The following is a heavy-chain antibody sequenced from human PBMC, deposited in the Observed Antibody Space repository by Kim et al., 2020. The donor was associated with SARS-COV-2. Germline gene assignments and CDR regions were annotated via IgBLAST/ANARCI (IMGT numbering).Heavy chain of an antibody. D-gene: IGHD5-18*01. V-gene: IGHV3-7*01. J-gene: IGHJ6*02. CDR3: RFGYSYYGLDV. Sequence: GGSLRLSCAASGFTFSSYWMSWVRQAPGKGLEWVANIKQDGSEKYYVDSVKGRFTISRDNAKNSLYLQMNSLRAEDTAVYLPRFGYSYYGLDVWGQGTTVTVSS. CDR2: IKQDGSEK. CDR1: GFTFSSYW.